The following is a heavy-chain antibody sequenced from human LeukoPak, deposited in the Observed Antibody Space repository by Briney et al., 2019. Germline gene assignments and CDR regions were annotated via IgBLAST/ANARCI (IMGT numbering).Heavy chain of an antibody. V-gene: IGHV1-2*02. D-gene: IGHD2-2*01. J-gene: IGHJ5*02. CDR1: GYTFTGYY. CDR2: INPNSGGT. Sequence: ASVKVSCKASGYTFTGYYMRWVRQAPGQGLEWKGWINPNSGGTNYAQKFQGRVTMTRDTSISTAYMELSRLRSDDTAVYYCARDCSSTSFPGWFDPWGQGTLVTVSS. CDR3: ARDCSSTSFPGWFDP.